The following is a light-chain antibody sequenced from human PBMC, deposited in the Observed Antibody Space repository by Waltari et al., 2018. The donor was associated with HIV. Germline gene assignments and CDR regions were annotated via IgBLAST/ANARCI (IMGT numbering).Light chain of an antibody. CDR3: QHRSAWPPT. V-gene: IGKV3-11*01. CDR2: NAS. J-gene: IGKJ4*01. Sequence: EIVLTQSPATLSLSPGATATLSCRASQTVHYFLAWYQQKPGRAPRLLISNASKRTTGIPDRFSGSGSGTDFTLTISNLEPEDFAFYYCQHRSAWPPTFGGGTRVEIK. CDR1: QTVHYF.